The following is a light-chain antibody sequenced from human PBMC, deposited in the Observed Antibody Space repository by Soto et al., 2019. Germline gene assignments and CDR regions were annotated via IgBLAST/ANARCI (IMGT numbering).Light chain of an antibody. J-gene: IGLJ1*01. CDR2: DVT. Sequence: QPDLTKAASVTGFPGQSSTISCTGTNSDVGSYNLVSWYQHNPGRAPKVMICDVTNRPSGVSNRFSGSKSGNTASLTISGLQAEDEADYYCSSFTGSSYVFENGTKVTVL. V-gene: IGLV2-14*02. CDR3: SSFTGSSYV. CDR1: NSDVGSYNL.